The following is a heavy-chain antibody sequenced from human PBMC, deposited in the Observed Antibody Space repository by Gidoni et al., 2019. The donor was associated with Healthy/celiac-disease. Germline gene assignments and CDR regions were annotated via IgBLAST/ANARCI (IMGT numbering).Heavy chain of an antibody. D-gene: IGHD6-13*01. CDR2: ISGSGGST. J-gene: IGHJ4*02. CDR1: GFTFSSYA. Sequence: EVQLLESGGGLVQPGGSLRLSCAASGFTFSSYARSWVRQAPGKGMEWVSAISGSGGSTYYADSVKGRFTISRDNSKNTLYLQMNSLRAEDTAVYYCAKDRSSSSWYTYFDYWGQGTLVTVSS. V-gene: IGHV3-23*01. CDR3: AKDRSSSSWYTYFDY.